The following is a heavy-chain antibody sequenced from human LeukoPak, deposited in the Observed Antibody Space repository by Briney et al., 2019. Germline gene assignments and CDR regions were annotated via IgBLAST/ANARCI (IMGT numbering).Heavy chain of an antibody. V-gene: IGHV1-8*02. CDR3: ARSYYGSGSSYYFDY. CDR2: MNPNSGNT. Sequence: ASVKVSCNASGYTFTSYDINWVRQATGQGLEWMGWMNPNSGNTGYAQKFQGRVTMTRDTSTSTVYMELSSLRSEDTAVYYCARSYYGSGSSYYFDYWGQGTLVTVSS. J-gene: IGHJ4*02. D-gene: IGHD3-10*01. CDR1: GYTFTSYD.